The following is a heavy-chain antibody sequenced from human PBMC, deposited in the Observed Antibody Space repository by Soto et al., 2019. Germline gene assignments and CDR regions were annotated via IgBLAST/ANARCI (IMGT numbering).Heavy chain of an antibody. CDR2: IWYDGSNK. CDR3: ARRGRSIAARPDYYYYYMDV. CDR1: GFTFSSYG. J-gene: IGHJ6*03. V-gene: IGHV3-33*01. Sequence: PGGSLRLSCAASGFTFSSYGMHWVRQAPGKGLEWVAVIWYDGSNKYYADSVKGRFTISRDNSKNTLYLQMNSLRAEDTAVYYCARRGRSIAARPDYYYYYMDVWGKGTTVTVSS. D-gene: IGHD6-6*01.